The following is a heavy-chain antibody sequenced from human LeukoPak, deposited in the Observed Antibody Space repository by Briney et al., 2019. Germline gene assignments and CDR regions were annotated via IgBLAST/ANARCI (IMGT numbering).Heavy chain of an antibody. D-gene: IGHD3-22*01. CDR1: GYTFTGYY. V-gene: IGHV1-2*07. CDR2: INPNSGGT. J-gene: IGHJ6*03. CDR3: AKNYYDTSGYQDYSYYYYMDV. Sequence: GASVKVSCKASGYTFTGYYMHWVRQAPGQGLEWMGWINPNSGGTNYARKFQGRVTITRDTSISTAYMELSRLRSDDTAVYYCAKNYYDTSGYQDYSYYYYMDVWGKGTTVTVSS.